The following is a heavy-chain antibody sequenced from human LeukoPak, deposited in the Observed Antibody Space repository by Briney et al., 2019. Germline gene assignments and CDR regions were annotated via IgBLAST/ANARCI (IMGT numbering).Heavy chain of an antibody. Sequence: SVKVSCKASGGTFSSYAISWVRQAPGQGLEWMGGIIPIFGTANYAQKFQGRVTITTDESTSTAYMELSSLRSEDTAVYYCARDGYNSGAFDIWGQGTIVTVSS. CDR1: GGTFSSYA. V-gene: IGHV1-69*05. D-gene: IGHD5-24*01. CDR2: IIPIFGTA. CDR3: ARDGYNSGAFDI. J-gene: IGHJ3*02.